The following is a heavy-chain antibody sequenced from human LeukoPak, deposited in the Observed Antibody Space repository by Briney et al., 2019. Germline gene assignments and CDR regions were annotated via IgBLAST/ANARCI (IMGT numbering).Heavy chain of an antibody. D-gene: IGHD5-18*01. Sequence: PGGSLRLPCAASGFTFSNAWMSWVRQAPGKGLEWVGRIKSKTDGGTTDYAAPVKGRFTISRDDSKNTLYLQMNSLKTEDTAVYYCTTDRRGYSYGFGLRYWGQGTLVTVSS. V-gene: IGHV3-15*01. CDR2: IKSKTDGGTT. CDR3: TTDRRGYSYGFGLRY. CDR1: GFTFSNAW. J-gene: IGHJ4*02.